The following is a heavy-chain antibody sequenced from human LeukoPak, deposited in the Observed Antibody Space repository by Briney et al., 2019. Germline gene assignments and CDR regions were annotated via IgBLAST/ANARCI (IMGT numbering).Heavy chain of an antibody. J-gene: IGHJ3*02. D-gene: IGHD5-12*01. CDR1: GSTFSTYP. Sequence: PGGSLRLSCAASGSTFSTYPISWVRQAPGKGLEWVSAISGGGTNTYYADSVKGRFTISRDNSKNTLYLQMNSLRAEDTAVYYCVKDSVRGYSGYGNDGFEIWGQGTMVTVSS. V-gene: IGHV3-23*01. CDR3: VKDSVRGYSGYGNDGFEI. CDR2: ISGGGTNT.